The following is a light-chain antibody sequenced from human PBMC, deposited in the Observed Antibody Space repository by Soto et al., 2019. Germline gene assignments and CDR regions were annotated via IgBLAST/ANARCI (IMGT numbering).Light chain of an antibody. V-gene: IGLV2-23*01. Sequence: QSVLTQPASVSGSPGQSITISCSGTSTDVGRFDLVSWYQQHPGKAPKLMIFEGSKRASGISNRFSGSTSGNTASLTISGLQAEDESDYFCCSYVASSTLVFGGGTQFTVL. J-gene: IGLJ3*02. CDR2: EGS. CDR3: CSYVASSTLV. CDR1: STDVGRFDL.